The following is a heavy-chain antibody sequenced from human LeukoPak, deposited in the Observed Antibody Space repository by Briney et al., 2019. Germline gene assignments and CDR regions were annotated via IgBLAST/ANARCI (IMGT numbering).Heavy chain of an antibody. CDR2: LTWNADRT. V-gene: IGHV3-43*01. Sequence: PGGSLRLSCAASGFTFDDYTMYWVRQPPGKGLEWVSLLTWNADRTYYADSVKGRFTISRDNSKNSLYLQMNSLKIEDTALYYCARDIAVAATGGAFDYWSQGTLVTVSS. CDR3: ARDIAVAATGGAFDY. CDR1: GFTFDDYT. D-gene: IGHD2-15*01. J-gene: IGHJ4*02.